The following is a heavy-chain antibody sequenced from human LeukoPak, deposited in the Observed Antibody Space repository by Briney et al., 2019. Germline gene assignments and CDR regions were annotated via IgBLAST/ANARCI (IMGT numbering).Heavy chain of an antibody. J-gene: IGHJ6*03. CDR3: ASGGDLRTRIAVAGRLGYYYYYMDV. CDR2: MNPNSGNT. Sequence: ASVKVSCKASGYTFTSYDINWVRQAAGQGLEWMGWMNPNSGNTGSAQKFQGRVTITADKSTSTAYMELSSLRSEDTAVYYCASGGDLRTRIAVAGRLGYYYYYMDVWGKGTTVTVSS. V-gene: IGHV1-8*01. CDR1: GYTFTSYD. D-gene: IGHD6-19*01.